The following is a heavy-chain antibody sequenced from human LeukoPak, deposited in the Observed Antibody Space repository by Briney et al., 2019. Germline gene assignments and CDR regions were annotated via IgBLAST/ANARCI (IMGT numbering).Heavy chain of an antibody. CDR2: SSASSSSI. CDR1: GFIFSRYS. J-gene: IGHJ4*02. CDR3: ASGNYRGAFDF. Sequence: GGSLRLSCVASGFIFSRYSMHWVRQSPGKGLEWVSCSSASSSSIYYADSVQGRFTISRDTAKNSLYLQMNSLRAEDTAVYYCASGNYRGAFDFWGQGTLVTVSS. D-gene: IGHD1-7*01. V-gene: IGHV3-48*01.